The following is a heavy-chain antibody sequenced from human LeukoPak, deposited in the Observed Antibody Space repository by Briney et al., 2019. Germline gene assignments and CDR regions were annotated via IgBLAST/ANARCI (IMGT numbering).Heavy chain of an antibody. CDR3: ARAEAVDAMGGWFDP. J-gene: IGHJ5*02. Sequence: GGSLRLSCAASGFTFSGYAMHWVRQAPGKGLEWVAVISYDGSNKYYADSVKGRFTISRDNSKNTLYLQMNSLRAEDTAVYYCARAEAVDAMGGWFDPWGQGTLVTVSS. CDR1: GFTFSGYA. V-gene: IGHV3-30-3*01. D-gene: IGHD2-8*01. CDR2: ISYDGSNK.